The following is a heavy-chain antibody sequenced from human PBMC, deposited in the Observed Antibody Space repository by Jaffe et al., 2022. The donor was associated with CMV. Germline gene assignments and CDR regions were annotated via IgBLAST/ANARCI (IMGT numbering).Heavy chain of an antibody. D-gene: IGHD6-13*01. Sequence: QVQLQQWGAGLLKPSETLSLTCAVYGGSFSGYYWSWIRQPPGKGLEWIGEINHSGSTNYNPSLKSRVTISVDTSKNQFSLKLSSVTAADTAVYYCARGSSLAAAGNYYYYMDVWGKGTTVTVSS. CDR1: GGSFSGYY. V-gene: IGHV4-34*01. CDR3: ARGSSLAAAGNYYYYMDV. CDR2: INHSGST. J-gene: IGHJ6*03.